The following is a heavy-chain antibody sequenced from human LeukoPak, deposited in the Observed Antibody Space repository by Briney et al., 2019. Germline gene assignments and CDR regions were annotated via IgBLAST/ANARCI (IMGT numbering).Heavy chain of an antibody. D-gene: IGHD6-6*01. Sequence: GGSLRLSCAASGFTFSSYWMHWVRQAPGKGLVWVSRINSDGSSTKYADSVKGRFTMSRDNAKNTPYLQMNSLRAEDTALYYCVRRQTSTSGFDHWGQGTLVTVSS. J-gene: IGHJ4*02. CDR3: VRRQTSTSGFDH. CDR1: GFTFSSYW. CDR2: INSDGSST. V-gene: IGHV3-74*03.